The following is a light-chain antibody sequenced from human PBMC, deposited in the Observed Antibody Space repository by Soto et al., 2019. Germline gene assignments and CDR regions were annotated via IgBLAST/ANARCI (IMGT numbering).Light chain of an antibody. CDR3: AAWDDSLNVVV. J-gene: IGLJ2*01. Sequence: QSALTQPPSVSEAPRQRVTISCSGSSSNIGNNAVNWYQQLPGKAPKLLIYYDDLLPSGVSDRFSGSKSGTSASLAISGLQSEDEADYYCAAWDDSLNVVVFGGGTKLTVL. V-gene: IGLV1-36*01. CDR2: YDD. CDR1: SSNIGNNA.